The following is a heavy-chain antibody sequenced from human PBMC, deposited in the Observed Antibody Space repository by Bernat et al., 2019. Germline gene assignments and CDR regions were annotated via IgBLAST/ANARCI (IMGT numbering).Heavy chain of an antibody. J-gene: IGHJ4*02. D-gene: IGHD1-1*01. V-gene: IGHV3-30*18. CDR3: AKDHGGKTGAFDY. CDR2: ISYDGSNK. Sequence: QVQLVESGGGVVQPGRSLRLSCAASGFTFSSYGMHWVRQAPGKGLEWVAVISYDGSNKYYAGSVKGRFTISRDNSKNTLYLQMTSLRAEDTAVYYCAKDHGGKTGAFDYWGQGTLITVSS. CDR1: GFTFSSYG.